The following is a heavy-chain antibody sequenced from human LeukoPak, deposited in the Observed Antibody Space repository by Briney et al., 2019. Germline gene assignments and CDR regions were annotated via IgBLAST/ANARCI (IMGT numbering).Heavy chain of an antibody. Sequence: GGSLRLSCAASGFTFNSYSMNWVRQAPGKGLEYVSGISTNGGSTYYADSVKGRFTISRDNSKNTLFLQMGSLRAEDMAVYYCARGGGRNTTMVWAFDYWGQGTLVTVSS. V-gene: IGHV3-64*02. CDR1: GFTFNSYS. D-gene: IGHD5-18*01. CDR2: ISTNGGST. J-gene: IGHJ4*02. CDR3: ARGGGRNTTMVWAFDY.